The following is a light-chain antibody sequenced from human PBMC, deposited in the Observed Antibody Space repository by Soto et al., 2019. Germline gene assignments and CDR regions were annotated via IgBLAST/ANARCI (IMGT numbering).Light chain of an antibody. V-gene: IGKV3-15*01. Sequence: EVAMAQTPVTLSVSPGERATLSCRASQRVNINLAWYQQKPGQAPRLLIYGATTRATGIPARFTGSGSGTEFTLTISSLQFDDSAVYYCQQYNNWWTFGQGTKVDIK. CDR3: QQYNNWWT. J-gene: IGKJ1*01. CDR1: QRVNIN. CDR2: GAT.